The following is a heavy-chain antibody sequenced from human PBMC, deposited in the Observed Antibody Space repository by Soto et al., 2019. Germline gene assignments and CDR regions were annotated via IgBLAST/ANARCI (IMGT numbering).Heavy chain of an antibody. CDR2: FYTSTNT. D-gene: IGHD1-1*01. V-gene: IGHV4-4*07. Sequence: QVQLQESGPGLVKPSETLSLTCTVSGGSISNYYWSWIRQPAGKGLEWIGRFYTSTNTNYHPSLKSRVTMSVDTSKNQLSLKLSSVTAADTAVYYCARTKPGDPWFDPWGQGTLVTVSS. CDR1: GGSISNYY. CDR3: ARTKPGDPWFDP. J-gene: IGHJ5*02.